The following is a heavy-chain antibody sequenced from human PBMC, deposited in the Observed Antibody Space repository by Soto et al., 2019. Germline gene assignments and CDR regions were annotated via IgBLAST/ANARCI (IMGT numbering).Heavy chain of an antibody. CDR3: AHSLITMVRGVIIRGPWFDP. CDR2: IYWDDDM. CDR1: GFSLSTSGVG. J-gene: IGHJ5*02. D-gene: IGHD3-10*01. V-gene: IGHV2-5*02. Sequence: SGPTLVNPTQTLTLTCTFSGFSLSTSGVGVAWIRQPPGKALEWLALIYWDDDMRYSPSLKSRLTITKDTSKNQVVLTKTNMDPVDTATYYCAHSLITMVRGVIIRGPWFDPSGQGTLVTVSS.